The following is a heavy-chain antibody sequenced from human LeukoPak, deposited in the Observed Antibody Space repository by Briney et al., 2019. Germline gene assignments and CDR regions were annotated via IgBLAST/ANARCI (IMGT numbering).Heavy chain of an antibody. Sequence: GESLKISCKGSGYSFTSYWIGWVRQMPGKGLEWMGIIYPGDSDTRYSPSFQGQVPISADKSISTAYLQWRSLKASDTAMYYCARLMWDIVVVPAASPDPAGYGMDVWGQGTTVTVSS. CDR3: ARLMWDIVVVPAASPDPAGYGMDV. V-gene: IGHV5-51*01. D-gene: IGHD2-2*01. CDR1: GYSFTSYW. CDR2: IYPGDSDT. J-gene: IGHJ6*02.